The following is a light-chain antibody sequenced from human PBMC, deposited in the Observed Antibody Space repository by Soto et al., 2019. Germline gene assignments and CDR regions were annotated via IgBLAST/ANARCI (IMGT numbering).Light chain of an antibody. CDR2: GAS. CDR3: QQYDSSPVS. Sequence: IVLTQSPGTLSLSPGERATLSCKASQSVSSNSLAWYQQKPGQAPRLLIYGASSRATGIPDRFSGSGSGADFTLTISRLEPEDCAVYYCQQYDSSPVSFGQGTNLEIK. V-gene: IGKV3-20*01. J-gene: IGKJ2*01. CDR1: QSVSSNS.